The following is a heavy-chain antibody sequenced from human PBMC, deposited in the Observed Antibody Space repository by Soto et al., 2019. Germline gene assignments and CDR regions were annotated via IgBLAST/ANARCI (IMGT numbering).Heavy chain of an antibody. CDR1: GFTFSSYS. Sequence: EVRLVESGGGLVQPGGSLRLSCAASGFTFSSYSMNWVRQAPGKGLEWVANIKEDGSEKYHIDSVKGRFTISRDNAKNSLYLQMNSLRAEDTAVYYCARESLDIVATIGELDYWGQGTLVTVSS. J-gene: IGHJ4*02. D-gene: IGHD5-12*01. V-gene: IGHV3-7*01. CDR3: ARESLDIVATIGELDY. CDR2: IKEDGSEK.